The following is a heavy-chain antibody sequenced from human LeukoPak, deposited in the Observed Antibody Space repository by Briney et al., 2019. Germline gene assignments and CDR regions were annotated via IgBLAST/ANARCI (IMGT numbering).Heavy chain of an antibody. CDR3: ARVETNDYGDYNWFDP. V-gene: IGHV4-4*07. J-gene: IGHJ5*02. Sequence: SETLSLTCTVSGGSISSYYWSWIRQPAGKGLEWIGRIYTSGSTNYNPSLKSRVTISVDTSKNQFSLKLSSVTAADTAVYYCARVETNDYGDYNWFDPWGQGTLVTVSS. D-gene: IGHD4-17*01. CDR2: IYTSGST. CDR1: GGSISSYY.